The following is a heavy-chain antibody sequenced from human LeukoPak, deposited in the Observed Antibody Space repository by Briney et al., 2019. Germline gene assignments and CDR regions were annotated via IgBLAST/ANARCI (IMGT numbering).Heavy chain of an antibody. CDR1: GFTFSSYS. V-gene: IGHV4-34*01. CDR2: INHSGST. D-gene: IGHD5-18*01. Sequence: GSLRLSCAASGFTFSSYSMNWVRQAPGKGLEWIGEINHSGSTNYNPSLKSRVTISVDTSKNQFSLKLSSVTAADTAVYYCAREGGYSYGYVYWGQGTLVTVSS. CDR3: AREGGYSYGYVY. J-gene: IGHJ4*02.